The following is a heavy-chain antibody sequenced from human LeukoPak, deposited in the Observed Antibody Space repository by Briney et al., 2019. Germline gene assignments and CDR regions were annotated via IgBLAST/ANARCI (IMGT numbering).Heavy chain of an antibody. V-gene: IGHV3-7*01. CDR1: GFTFSNAW. D-gene: IGHD3-10*02. Sequence: GGSLRLSCAASGFTFSNAWMSWVRQAPGKGLEWVANIKEDGTEKNLVDSVKGRFTISRDNSKNTLYLQMNTLRAEDTAVYYCAKAYHIYYYVGGSLPDYWGQGTLVTVSS. CDR3: AKAYHIYYYVGGSLPDY. J-gene: IGHJ4*02. CDR2: IKEDGTEK.